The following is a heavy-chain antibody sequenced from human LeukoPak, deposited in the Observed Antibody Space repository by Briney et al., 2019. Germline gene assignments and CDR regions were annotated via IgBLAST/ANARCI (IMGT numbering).Heavy chain of an antibody. J-gene: IGHJ4*02. CDR2: IWNDGSNK. V-gene: IGHV3-33*01. CDR1: GFTLSTYG. Sequence: GGSLRLSCAASGFTLSTYGMYWVRQAPGKGLEWVAVIWNDGSNKHYADSVKGRFTISRDNAKNTLYLQMNSLRAEDTAVYYCARSTVRGVIITPRYWGQGTLVTVSS. D-gene: IGHD3-10*01. CDR3: ARSTVRGVIITPRY.